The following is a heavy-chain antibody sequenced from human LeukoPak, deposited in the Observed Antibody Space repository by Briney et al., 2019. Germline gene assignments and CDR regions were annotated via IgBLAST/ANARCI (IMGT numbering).Heavy chain of an antibody. CDR2: IHPGDSDT. CDR3: ARSPYGYCTNGVCYAVDY. CDR1: GYSFTSYW. D-gene: IGHD2-8*01. J-gene: IGHJ4*02. Sequence: GESLKISCKGSGYSFTSYWIGWVRQMPGKGLEWMGIIHPGDSDTRYSPSFQGQVTISADKSITTAYLQWSSLKASDTAMYYCARSPYGYCTNGVCYAVDYWGQGTLVTVPS. V-gene: IGHV5-51*01.